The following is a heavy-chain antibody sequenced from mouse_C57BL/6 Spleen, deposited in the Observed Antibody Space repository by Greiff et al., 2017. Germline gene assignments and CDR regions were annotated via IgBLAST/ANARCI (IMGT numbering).Heavy chain of an antibody. Sequence: QVQLKESGAELVRPGASVTLSCKASGYTFTDYEMHWVKQTPVHGLEWIGAIDPETGGTAYNQKFKGKAILTADKSSSTAYMELRSLTSEDSAVYYCTRRDYDYDVGFAYWGQGTLVTVSA. J-gene: IGHJ3*01. CDR2: IDPETGGT. CDR1: GYTFTDYE. CDR3: TRRDYDYDVGFAY. V-gene: IGHV1-15*01. D-gene: IGHD2-4*01.